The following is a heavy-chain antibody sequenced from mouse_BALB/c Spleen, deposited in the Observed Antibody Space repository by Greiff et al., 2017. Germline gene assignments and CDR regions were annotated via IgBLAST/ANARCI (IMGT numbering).Heavy chain of an antibody. CDR3: AREGSNYAMDY. CDR1: GFTFSSYG. CDR2: ISSGGSYT. J-gene: IGHJ4*01. D-gene: IGHD1-1*02. Sequence: EVKLMESGGDLVKPGGSLKLSCAASGFTFSSYGMSWVRQTPDKRLEWVATISSGGSYTYYPDSVKGRFTISRDNAKNTLYLQMSILKSEDTAMYYCAREGSNYAMDYWGQGTSVTVSS. V-gene: IGHV5-6*01.